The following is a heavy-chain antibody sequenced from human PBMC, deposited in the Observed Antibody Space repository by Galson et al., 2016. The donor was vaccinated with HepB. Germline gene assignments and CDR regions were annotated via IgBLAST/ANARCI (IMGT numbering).Heavy chain of an antibody. D-gene: IGHD3-9*01. V-gene: IGHV3-21*01. Sequence: SLRLSCAASGFTFSNYSMNWVRQAPGKGLEWVSSISSSCYIYSADSLTGRFTTSRDNARNALYLQMNILGAEDTAVYDCARDFGVYDILSNYRPKSPFDYWGQGTLVTVSA. J-gene: IGHJ4*02. CDR3: ARDFGVYDILSNYRPKSPFDY. CDR2: ISSSCYI. CDR1: GFTFSNYS.